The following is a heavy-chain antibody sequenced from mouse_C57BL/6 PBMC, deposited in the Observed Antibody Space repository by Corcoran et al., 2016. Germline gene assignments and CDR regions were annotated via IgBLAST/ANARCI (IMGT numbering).Heavy chain of an antibody. V-gene: IGHV1-19*01. CDR2: INPYNGGT. Sequence: EVQLQQSGPVLVKPGASVKMSCKASGYTFTDYYMNWVKQSHGKSLEWIGVINPYNGGTSYNQKFKGKATLTVDKSSSTAYMELNSLTSEDSAVYYCARREIHYYGSSYWYFDVWGTGTTVTVSS. J-gene: IGHJ1*03. CDR3: ARREIHYYGSSYWYFDV. CDR1: GYTFTDYY. D-gene: IGHD1-1*01.